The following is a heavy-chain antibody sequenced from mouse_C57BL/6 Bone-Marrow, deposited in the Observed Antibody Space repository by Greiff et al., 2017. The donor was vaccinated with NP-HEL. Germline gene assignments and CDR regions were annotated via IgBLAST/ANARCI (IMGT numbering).Heavy chain of an antibody. CDR2: INPYNGGT. J-gene: IGHJ2*01. CDR1: GYTFTDYY. D-gene: IGHD1-1*01. Sequence: EVKLLESGPVLVKPGASVKMSCKASGYTFTDYYMNWVKQSHGKSLEWIGVINPYNGGTSYNQKFKGKATLTVDKSSSTAYMELNSLTSEDSAVYDCARAYGSSYYFDYWGQGTTLTVSS. V-gene: IGHV1-19*01. CDR3: ARAYGSSYYFDY.